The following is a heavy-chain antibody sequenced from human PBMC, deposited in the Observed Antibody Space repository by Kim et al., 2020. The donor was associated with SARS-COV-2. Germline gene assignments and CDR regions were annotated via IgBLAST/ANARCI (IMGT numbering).Heavy chain of an antibody. D-gene: IGHD3-10*01. Sequence: GGSLRLSCAASGFTFSSYSMNWVRQAPGKGLEWVSSISSSSSYIYYADSVKGRFTISRDNAKNSLYLQMNSLRAEDTAVYYCARDDNIRLLWFGAFHYYYGMDVWGQGTTVTVSS. CDR2: ISSSSSYI. CDR1: GFTFSSYS. J-gene: IGHJ6*02. CDR3: ARDDNIRLLWFGAFHYYYGMDV. V-gene: IGHV3-21*01.